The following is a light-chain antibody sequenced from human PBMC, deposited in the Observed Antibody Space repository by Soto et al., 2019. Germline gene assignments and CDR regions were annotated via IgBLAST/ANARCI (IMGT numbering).Light chain of an antibody. CDR1: QSVLYSSNNKNY. Sequence: DIVMTQSPDSLALSLGDRSTINCNSSQSVLYSSNNKNYLAWYQHKSGQPPKLIIYWASTRESGVPDRFSGSGSGTDFTLTISSLQAEDVAVYYCQQYYSTPRTFGQGTKVDIK. V-gene: IGKV4-1*01. CDR3: QQYYSTPRT. J-gene: IGKJ1*01. CDR2: WAS.